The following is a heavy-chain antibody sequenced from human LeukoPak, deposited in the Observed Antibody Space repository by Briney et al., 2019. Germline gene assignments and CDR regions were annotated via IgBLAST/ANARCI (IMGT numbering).Heavy chain of an antibody. Sequence: GGSLRLSCAASGFLVSNYYMSWVRQAPGKGLEWLSYIRSSGTTMFYADPVKGRFTISRDIAENSLYLQMNSLRAEDTAVYYCARSEGGGALDVWGPGTTVTVSS. CDR3: ARSEGGGALDV. CDR1: GFLVSNYY. V-gene: IGHV3-11*01. CDR2: IRSSGTTM. D-gene: IGHD3-16*01. J-gene: IGHJ6*02.